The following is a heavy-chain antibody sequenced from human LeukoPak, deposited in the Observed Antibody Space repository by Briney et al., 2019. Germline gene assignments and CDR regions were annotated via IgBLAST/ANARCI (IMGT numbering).Heavy chain of an antibody. CDR3: TRELWPGDY. CDR1: GFTFSSYW. Sequence: GGSLRLSCEASGFTFSSYWMSWVRQAPGKGLEWVANIEKDGGDKYYVDSVRGRFTISRDNAKSLVYLQMNSLRVEDTTVYYCTRELWPGDYWAQGILVTVSS. CDR2: IEKDGGDK. D-gene: IGHD3-16*01. J-gene: IGHJ4*02. V-gene: IGHV3-7*01.